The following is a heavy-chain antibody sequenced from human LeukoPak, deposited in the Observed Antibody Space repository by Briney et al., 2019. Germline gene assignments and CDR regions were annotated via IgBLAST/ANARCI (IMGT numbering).Heavy chain of an antibody. V-gene: IGHV3-23*01. D-gene: IGHD3-22*01. CDR2: ISGSGNRT. Sequence: GGSLRLSCAASGFTFSSYAMSWVRQAPGKGLEWVSSISGSGNRTYYADSVKGRFTISRDNSKNTLFLQMNSLRAEDTAVYYCASLSGFYLDWGQGTLVTVSS. CDR3: ASLSGFYLD. J-gene: IGHJ4*02. CDR1: GFTFSSYA.